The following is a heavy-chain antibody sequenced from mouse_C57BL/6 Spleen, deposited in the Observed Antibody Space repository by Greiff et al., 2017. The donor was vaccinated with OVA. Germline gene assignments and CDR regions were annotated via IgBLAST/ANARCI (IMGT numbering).Heavy chain of an antibody. CDR1: GYTFTSYW. D-gene: IGHD2-2*01. V-gene: IGHV1-52*01. CDR2: IDPSDSET. J-gene: IGHJ3*01. CDR3: ARGGLPSWFAY. Sequence: QVQLQQPGAELVRPGSSVKLSCKASGYTFTSYWMHWVKQRPIQGLEWIGNIDPSDSETHYNQKFKDKATLTVDKSSSTAYMQLSSLTSEDSAVYYGARGGLPSWFAYWGQGTLVTVSA.